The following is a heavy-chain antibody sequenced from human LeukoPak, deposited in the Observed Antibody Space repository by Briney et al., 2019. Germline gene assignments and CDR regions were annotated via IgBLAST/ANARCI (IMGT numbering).Heavy chain of an antibody. J-gene: IGHJ4*02. D-gene: IGHD5/OR15-5a*01. Sequence: ASVKVSCKASGYTFIGYYLHWVRQAPGQGLEWMGWINPTSGGTNYAQKSQDRVTMTRDTSINTAYMELSRLRSDDTAVYYCASLVGLSTTASYWGQGTLVIVSS. V-gene: IGHV1-2*02. CDR1: GYTFIGYY. CDR3: ASLVGLSTTASY. CDR2: INPTSGGT.